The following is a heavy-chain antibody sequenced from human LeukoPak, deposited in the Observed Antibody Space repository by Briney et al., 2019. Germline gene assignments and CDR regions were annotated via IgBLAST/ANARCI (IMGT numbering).Heavy chain of an antibody. CDR1: GFTFSSSW. Sequence: PGGSLRLSCAASGFTFSSSWMYWVRQGPGKGLVWVSRISSDGSSTGYADSVNGRFTNSRDNAKNTLNLQVNSLRVEDTAVYYCARDLFSATGMWGQGTLVTVSS. V-gene: IGHV3-74*01. CDR3: ARDLFSATGM. J-gene: IGHJ4*02. D-gene: IGHD3-9*01. CDR2: ISSDGSST.